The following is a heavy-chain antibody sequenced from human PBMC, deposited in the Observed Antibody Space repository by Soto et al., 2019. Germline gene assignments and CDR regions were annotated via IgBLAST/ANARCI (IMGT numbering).Heavy chain of an antibody. CDR1: GFTFSIYA. Sequence: GGSLRLSCAASGFTFSIYAMTWVRQFQGKGLEWVSSMSRTGDNTYYADSVKGRFTISRDNAKNSLYLQMNSLRAEDTALYYCAKGRYGSGSSPQDVWGQGTTVTVSS. D-gene: IGHD3-10*01. V-gene: IGHV3-23*01. CDR3: AKGRYGSGSSPQDV. CDR2: MSRTGDNT. J-gene: IGHJ6*02.